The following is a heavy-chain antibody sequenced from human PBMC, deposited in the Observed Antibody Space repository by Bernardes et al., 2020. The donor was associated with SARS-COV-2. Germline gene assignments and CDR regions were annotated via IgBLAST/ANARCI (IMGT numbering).Heavy chain of an antibody. CDR1: GDSISSYY. CDR3: ARKASYYPYYYYGMDV. V-gene: IGHV4-59*08. D-gene: IGHD1-26*01. Sequence: SETLSLTCTVSGDSISSYYWSWIRQPPGKGLEWIGYIYYSGSTNYNPSLKSRVTMSVDTSKNQFSLKLSSVTAADTAVYYCARKASYYPYYYYGMDVWGQGTTVAVSS. CDR2: IYYSGST. J-gene: IGHJ6*02.